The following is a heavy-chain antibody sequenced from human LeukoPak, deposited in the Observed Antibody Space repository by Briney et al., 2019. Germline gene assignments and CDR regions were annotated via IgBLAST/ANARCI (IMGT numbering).Heavy chain of an antibody. D-gene: IGHD1-26*01. J-gene: IGHJ4*02. V-gene: IGHV1-18*01. Sequence: ASVKVSCKASGYTFTSYGIIWVRQAPGQGLEWMGWISAYNGNTNYAQKLQGRVTMTTDTSTSTAYMELRSLRSDDTAVYYCARDEWELTTPPDWGQGTLVTVSS. CDR3: ARDEWELTTPPD. CDR1: GYTFTSYG. CDR2: ISAYNGNT.